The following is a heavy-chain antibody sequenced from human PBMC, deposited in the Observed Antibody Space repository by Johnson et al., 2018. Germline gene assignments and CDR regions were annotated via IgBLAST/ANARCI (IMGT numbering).Heavy chain of an antibody. CDR2: INSDESST. V-gene: IGHV3-74*01. J-gene: IGHJ6*03. D-gene: IGHD6-19*01. CDR3: AKDPRGWHYYYYYMDV. CDR1: GFTFSSYW. Sequence: EVQLVESGGGLVQPGGSLRLSCAASGFTFSSYWMHWVRQAPGKGLVWVSRINSDESSTKCADSVKGRFTIYRDNSKNTLYLKMNRRRAEDKGVYFWAKDPRGWHYYYYYMDVWGKGTTVTVSS.